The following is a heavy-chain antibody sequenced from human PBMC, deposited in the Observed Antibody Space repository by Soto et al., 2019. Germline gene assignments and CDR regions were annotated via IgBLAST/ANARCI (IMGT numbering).Heavy chain of an antibody. D-gene: IGHD3-9*01. CDR3: ARGNSPVDVF. Sequence: LRLSCAASGFTFSSSEMNWVRRSPGKGLEWISYITSSGSTGYYANSVKGRFTISRDNAKNSLYLQMNSLRVEDTAIYYCARGNSPVDVFWGQGTLVTVSS. V-gene: IGHV3-48*03. CDR2: ITSSGSTG. CDR1: GFTFSSSE. J-gene: IGHJ4*02.